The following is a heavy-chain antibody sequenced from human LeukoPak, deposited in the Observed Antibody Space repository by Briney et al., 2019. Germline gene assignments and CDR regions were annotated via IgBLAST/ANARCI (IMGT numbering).Heavy chain of an antibody. D-gene: IGHD2-8*01. V-gene: IGHV4-34*01. Sequence: SETLSLTCAVYGGSFSGYYWSWIRQPPGKELEWIGEINHSGSTNYNPSLKSRVTISVDTSKNQFSLKLSSVAAADTAVYYCATNKSRHWGQGTLVTVSS. CDR3: ATNKSRH. J-gene: IGHJ1*01. CDR2: INHSGST. CDR1: GGSFSGYY.